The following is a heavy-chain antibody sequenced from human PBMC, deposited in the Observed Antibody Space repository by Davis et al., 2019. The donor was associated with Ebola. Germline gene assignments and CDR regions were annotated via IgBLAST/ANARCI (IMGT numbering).Heavy chain of an antibody. V-gene: IGHV1-18*01. CDR3: ARGGITGQPLDY. Sequence: ASVKVSCKASGYTFTSYGISWVRQAPGQGLEWMGWISAYNGNTNYAQKFQGRVTMTRNTSISTAYMELSSLRSEDTAVYYCARGGITGQPLDYWGQGTLVTVSS. D-gene: IGHD1-20*01. CDR2: ISAYNGNT. CDR1: GYTFTSYG. J-gene: IGHJ4*02.